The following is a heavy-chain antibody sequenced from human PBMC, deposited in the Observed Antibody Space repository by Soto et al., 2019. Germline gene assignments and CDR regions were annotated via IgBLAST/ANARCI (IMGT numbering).Heavy chain of an antibody. CDR1: GGTFSSYA. V-gene: IGHV1-69*06. CDR3: ARASLGPTALLYYYYGMDV. Sequence: SVKVSCKASGGTFSSYAISWVRQAPGQGLEWMGGIIPIFGTANYAQKFQGRVTITADKSTSTAYMELSSLRSEDTAVYYCARASLGPTALLYYYYGMDVWGQGTTVTVSS. D-gene: IGHD4-4*01. CDR2: IIPIFGTA. J-gene: IGHJ6*02.